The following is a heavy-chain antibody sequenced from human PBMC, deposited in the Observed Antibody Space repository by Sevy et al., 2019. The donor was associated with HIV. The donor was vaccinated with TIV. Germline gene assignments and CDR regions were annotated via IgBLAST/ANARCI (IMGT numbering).Heavy chain of an antibody. CDR1: GFTFSSYA. V-gene: IGHV3-23*01. D-gene: IGHD3-16*01. J-gene: IGHJ6*03. CDR2: ISGSGDNT. Sequence: GGSLRLSCAASGFTFSSYATSWVRQAPGKGLEWVSTISGSGDNTFYADSAKGRFTISRNNSKNTLYLQMNSLRAEDTEEYYFAKCLYRGTDAEYYYYMDVWGKGTTVTVSS. CDR3: AKCLYRGTDAEYYYYMDV.